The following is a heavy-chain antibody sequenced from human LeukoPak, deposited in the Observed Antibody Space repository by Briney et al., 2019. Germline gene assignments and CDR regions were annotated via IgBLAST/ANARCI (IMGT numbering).Heavy chain of an antibody. CDR1: GYTFTGYY. CDR3: ARDDSRSPADY. D-gene: IGHD3-22*01. CDR2: INPNSGGP. Sequence: WASVKVSCKASGYTFTGYYMHWVRQAPGQGLEWMGWINPNSGGPNYAQKFQGRVTMTRDTSISTVYMELSRLTSADTAVYYCARDDSRSPADYWGQGTLVTVSS. V-gene: IGHV1-2*02. J-gene: IGHJ4*02.